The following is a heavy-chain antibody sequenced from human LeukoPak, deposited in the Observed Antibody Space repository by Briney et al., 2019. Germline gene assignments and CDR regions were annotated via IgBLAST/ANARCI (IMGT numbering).Heavy chain of an antibody. D-gene: IGHD5-12*01. J-gene: IGHJ4*02. V-gene: IGHV3-7*04. CDR1: GFTFSNYW. CDR2: MKQDGSEK. CDR3: ARGGYTYFAY. Sequence: GGSLRLSCAASGFTFSNYWMSWVRQAPGKGLEWVANMKQDGSEKYYVDSVKGRFTISRDNAKNSLYLQMNSLRAEDTAVYYCARGGYTYFAYWGQGALVTVSS.